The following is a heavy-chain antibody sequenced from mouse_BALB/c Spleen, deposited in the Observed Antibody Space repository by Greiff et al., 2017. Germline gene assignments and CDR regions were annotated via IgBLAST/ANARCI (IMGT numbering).Heavy chain of an antibody. CDR2: IYPGNSDT. CDR3: TRSVRYYGNYNYAMDY. D-gene: IGHD2-1*01. Sequence: EVKLQESGTVLARPGASVKMSCKASGYSFTSYWMHWVKQRPGQGLEWIGAIYPGNSDTSYNQKFKGKAKLTAVTSASTAYMELSSLTNEDSAVYYCTRSVRYYGNYNYAMDYWGQGTSVTVSS. CDR1: GYSFTSYW. V-gene: IGHV1-5*01. J-gene: IGHJ4*01.